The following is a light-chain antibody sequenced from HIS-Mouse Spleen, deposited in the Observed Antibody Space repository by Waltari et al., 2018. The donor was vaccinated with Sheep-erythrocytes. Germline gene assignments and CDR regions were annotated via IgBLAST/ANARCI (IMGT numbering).Light chain of an antibody. CDR3: CSYAGSYNHV. CDR1: SSDVGGYNY. Sequence: QSALTQPRSVSGSPGQSVTISCTGTSSDVGGYNYVSWYQQHPGKAPKIMIYDVSKLPSGVPVRFSGSKSGNTASLTISGLQAEDEADYYCCSYAGSYNHVFATGTKVTVL. CDR2: DVS. J-gene: IGLJ1*01. V-gene: IGLV2-11*01.